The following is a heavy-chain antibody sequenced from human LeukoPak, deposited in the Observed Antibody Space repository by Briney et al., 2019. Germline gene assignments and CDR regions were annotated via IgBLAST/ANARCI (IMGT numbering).Heavy chain of an antibody. CDR1: GGSISSGYY. D-gene: IGHD6-13*01. J-gene: IGHJ4*02. CDR2: IYHSGST. CDR3: AKSRSGAGLFDS. Sequence: MTSGTLSLTCAVSGGSISSGYYWGWIRQSPGKGLEWIGSIYHSGSTYYNPSLKSRVTISVDTSKNPFSLKLSTVTAADTAVYYCAKSRSGAGLFDSWGQGTLVTVSS. V-gene: IGHV4-38-2*01.